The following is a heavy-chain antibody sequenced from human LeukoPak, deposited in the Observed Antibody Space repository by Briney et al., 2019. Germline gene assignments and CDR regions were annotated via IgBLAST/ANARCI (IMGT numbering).Heavy chain of an antibody. Sequence: PSETLSLTCAVYGGSFSGYYWSWIRQPPGKGLEWIGEINHSGSTNYNPSLKSRVTISVDTSKNQFSLKLSSVTAAGTAVYYCARRLPYYGSGSYLDYWGQGTLVTVSS. CDR2: INHSGST. CDR3: ARRLPYYGSGSYLDY. V-gene: IGHV4-34*01. D-gene: IGHD3-10*01. J-gene: IGHJ4*02. CDR1: GGSFSGYY.